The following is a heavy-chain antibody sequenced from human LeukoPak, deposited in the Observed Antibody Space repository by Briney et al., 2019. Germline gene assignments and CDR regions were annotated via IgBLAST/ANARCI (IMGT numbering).Heavy chain of an antibody. D-gene: IGHD1-1*01. CDR2: ISGSGSTT. CDR3: AKAPVATTGKNYFDY. Sequence: GGSLRLSCAASGFTFSSYAMSWVRQAPGKGPEWVSDISGSGSTTYNADSVKGRFTISRDNSKSTLYLQMNSLRAEDTAVYYCAKAPVATTGKNYFDYWGQGTLVTVSS. CDR1: GFTFSSYA. V-gene: IGHV3-23*01. J-gene: IGHJ4*02.